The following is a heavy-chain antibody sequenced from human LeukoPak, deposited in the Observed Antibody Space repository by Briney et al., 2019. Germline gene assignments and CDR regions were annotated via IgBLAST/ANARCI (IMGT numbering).Heavy chain of an antibody. D-gene: IGHD1-7*01. CDR2: INTDGSST. CDR1: GFTFSSYW. CDR3: ARDDQITGTYHDY. J-gene: IGHJ4*02. V-gene: IGHV3-74*01. Sequence: GGSLRLSCAASGFTFSSYWMHWVRQAPGKGLVWVSRINTDGSSTSYADSVKGRFTISRDNAKNTLYLQMNSLRAEDTAVYYCARDDQITGTYHDYWGQGTLVTVSS.